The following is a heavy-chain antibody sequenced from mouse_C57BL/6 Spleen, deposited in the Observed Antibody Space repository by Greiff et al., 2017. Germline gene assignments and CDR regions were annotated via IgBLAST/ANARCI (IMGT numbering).Heavy chain of an antibody. CDR1: GFTFKDDY. V-gene: IGHV14-4*01. Sequence: VQLKESGAELVRPGASVKLSCTASGFTFKDDYMHWVKQRPEQGLAWIGWLDPANGDTEYDPKFQGKATITANTSSNTAYLQLSSLTSEDTAVYFCTLYYGNVFAMDYWGQGTSVTVSS. CDR3: TLYYGNVFAMDY. J-gene: IGHJ4*01. D-gene: IGHD2-1*01. CDR2: LDPANGDT.